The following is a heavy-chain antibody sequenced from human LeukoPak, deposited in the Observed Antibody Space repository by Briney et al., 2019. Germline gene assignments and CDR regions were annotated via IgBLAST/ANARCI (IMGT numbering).Heavy chain of an antibody. CDR3: ARGFHYYGSGSYYFYYYYGMDV. CDR1: GYTFTSYD. V-gene: IGHV1-8*01. D-gene: IGHD3-10*01. CDR2: MNPNSGNT. Sequence: ASVKVSCKASGYTFTSYDINWVRQATGQGLEWMGWMNPNSGNTGYAQKFQGRVTMTRNTSIGTAYMELSSLRSEDTAVYYCARGFHYYGSGSYYFYYYYGMDVWGQGTTVTVSS. J-gene: IGHJ6*02.